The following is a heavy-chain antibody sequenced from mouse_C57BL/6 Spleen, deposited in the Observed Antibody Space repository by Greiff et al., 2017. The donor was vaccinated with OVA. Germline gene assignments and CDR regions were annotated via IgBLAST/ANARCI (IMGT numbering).Heavy chain of an antibody. D-gene: IGHD3-2*02. CDR1: GYAFSSYW. V-gene: IGHV1-80*01. CDR3: ARSAQATYWYFDV. Sequence: VQLQQSGAELVKPGASVKISCKASGYAFSSYWMNWVKQRPGKGLEWIGQIYPGDGDTNYNGKFKGKATLTADKSSSTAYMQLSSLTSEDSAVYFCARSAQATYWYFDVWGTGTTVTVSS. J-gene: IGHJ1*03. CDR2: IYPGDGDT.